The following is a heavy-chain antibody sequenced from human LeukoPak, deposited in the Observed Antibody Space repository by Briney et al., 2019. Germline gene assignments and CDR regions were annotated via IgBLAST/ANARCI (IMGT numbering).Heavy chain of an antibody. CDR2: IYYSGST. Sequence: SETLSLTGTVSGGSISSYYWSWIRQPPGKGLEWIGYIYYSGSTNYNPSLKSRVTISVDTSKNQFSLKLSSVTAADTAGYYCARGHPAVSFDPWGRGTLVTVSS. CDR1: GGSISSYY. CDR3: ARGHPAVSFDP. J-gene: IGHJ5*02. V-gene: IGHV4-59*01. D-gene: IGHD2-2*01.